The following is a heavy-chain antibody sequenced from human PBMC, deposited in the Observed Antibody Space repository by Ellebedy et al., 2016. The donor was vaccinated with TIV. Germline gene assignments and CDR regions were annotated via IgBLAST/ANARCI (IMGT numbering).Heavy chain of an antibody. J-gene: IGHJ5*02. Sequence: SWARQPPGKGLEWIGEIYHSGSTNCNPSLKSRVAISVDKSKNQFSLKLSSVTAADTAVYYCARDLYGSGRGSVDPWGQGTLVTVSS. V-gene: IGHV4-4*02. CDR2: IYHSGST. D-gene: IGHD3-10*01. CDR3: ARDLYGSGRGSVDP.